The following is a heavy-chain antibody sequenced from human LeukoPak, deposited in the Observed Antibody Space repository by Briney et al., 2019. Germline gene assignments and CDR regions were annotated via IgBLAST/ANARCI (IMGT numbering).Heavy chain of an antibody. Sequence: PGGSLSLSCAASGFTFSSYWMSWVRQAPGKGLEWVANIKEDGSEKNYVDSVKGRFTISRDNAKNSPYLQMNSLRAEDTAVYYCAREPYYDILTGYCPYFDYWGQGTLVTVSS. CDR2: IKEDGSEK. J-gene: IGHJ4*02. CDR1: GFTFSSYW. V-gene: IGHV3-7*01. D-gene: IGHD3-9*01. CDR3: AREPYYDILTGYCPYFDY.